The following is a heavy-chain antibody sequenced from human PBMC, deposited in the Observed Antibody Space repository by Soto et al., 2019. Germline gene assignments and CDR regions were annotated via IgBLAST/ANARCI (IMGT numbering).Heavy chain of an antibody. V-gene: IGHV3-30-3*01. CDR1: GFNFSSYA. J-gene: IGHJ6*02. CDR3: AGGYNPNYYYYGMDV. D-gene: IGHD1-26*01. CDR2: ISYDGSNK. Sequence: LSLACAASGFNFSSYAMHWVRQAPFKGLEWVAVISYDGSNKYYADSVKGRFTISRDNSKNTLYLQMNSLRAEDTAVYYCAGGYNPNYYYYGMDVWGQGTTVTVSS.